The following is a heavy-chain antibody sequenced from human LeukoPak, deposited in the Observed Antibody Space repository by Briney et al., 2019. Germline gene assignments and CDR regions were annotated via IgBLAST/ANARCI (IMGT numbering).Heavy chain of an antibody. Sequence: GESLKISCKGSGYRFTSYWIGWVRQMPGKGLEWMGIIYPGDSDTRYSPSFQGQVTISVDKSIGTAYLQWRTLKASDSAVYYCTRGQYDSSGHPGTYWGQGTLVTVSS. J-gene: IGHJ4*02. D-gene: IGHD3-22*01. CDR1: GYRFTSYW. V-gene: IGHV5-51*01. CDR3: TRGQYDSSGHPGTY. CDR2: IYPGDSDT.